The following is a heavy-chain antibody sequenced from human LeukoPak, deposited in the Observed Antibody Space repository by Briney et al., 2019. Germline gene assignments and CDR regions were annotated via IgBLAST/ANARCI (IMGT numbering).Heavy chain of an antibody. Sequence: SETLSLTCAVYGGSFSGYYWSWIRQPPGKGLECIGEINHSGSTNYNPSLKSRVTISVDTSKNQFSLKLSSVTAADTAVYYCARLTILPSYSSSWYYYYYYMDVWGKGTTVTVSS. V-gene: IGHV4-34*01. CDR1: GGSFSGYY. J-gene: IGHJ6*03. CDR2: INHSGST. CDR3: ARLTILPSYSSSWYYYYYYMDV. D-gene: IGHD6-13*01.